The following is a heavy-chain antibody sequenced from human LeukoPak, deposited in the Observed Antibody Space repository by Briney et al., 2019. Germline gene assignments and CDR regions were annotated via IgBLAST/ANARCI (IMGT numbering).Heavy chain of an antibody. V-gene: IGHV4-39*01. CDR3: ASLFDNFPENRFDY. Sequence: SETLSLTCTVSGGFFSSTTYFWAWIRQPPGKGLQWLGTIYYSGTSYFNPSLETRVTLSVDTSKNQFSLRLTPVTAADTAVYYCASLFDNFPENRFDYWGRGTLVTVSS. J-gene: IGHJ4*02. CDR2: IYYSGTS. CDR1: GGFFSSTTYF. D-gene: IGHD5-24*01.